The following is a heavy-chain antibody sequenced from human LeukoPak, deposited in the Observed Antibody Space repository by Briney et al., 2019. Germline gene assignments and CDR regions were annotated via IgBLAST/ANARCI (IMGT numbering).Heavy chain of an antibody. D-gene: IGHD3-9*01. CDR1: GDTVRKYA. CDR3: ARDRTGSGNYYFDS. Sequence: SVKVSCKASGDTVRKYAIGWVRQAPGQGLEWIGGIISTYGASNYAQKFQGRVTLTTDESANTAYMELRSLRSKDTAVYYCARDRTGSGNYYFDSWGQGTPVTVSS. V-gene: IGHV1-69*05. CDR2: IISTYGAS. J-gene: IGHJ4*02.